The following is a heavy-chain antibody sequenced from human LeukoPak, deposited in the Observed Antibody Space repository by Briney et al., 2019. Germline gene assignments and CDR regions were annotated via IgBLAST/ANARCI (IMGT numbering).Heavy chain of an antibody. D-gene: IGHD6-19*01. CDR1: GFTFSSYA. CDR3: ARGPRQWLDGNWFDP. J-gene: IGHJ5*02. Sequence: GGSLRLSCAASGFTFSSYAMHWVRQAPGKGLEWVAVISYDGSSKYYADSVKGRFTISRDNSKNTLYLQMNSLRAEDTAVYYCARGPRQWLDGNWFDPWGQGTLVTVSS. CDR2: ISYDGSSK. V-gene: IGHV3-30-3*01.